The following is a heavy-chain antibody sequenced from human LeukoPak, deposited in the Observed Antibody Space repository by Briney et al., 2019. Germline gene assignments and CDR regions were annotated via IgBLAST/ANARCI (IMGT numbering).Heavy chain of an antibody. D-gene: IGHD3-16*01. J-gene: IGHJ3*02. CDR1: GFTFSTYA. V-gene: IGHV3-23*01. Sequence: GGSLRLSCAASGFTFSTYAMSWVRQAPGKGLEGVSGMSGSGGSTYYADSVKGRFTISRDNSKNTLFLQMNTLRAEDTAIYYCAKDREYSYVYDAFDIWGQGTLVTVSS. CDR2: MSGSGGST. CDR3: AKDREYSYVYDAFDI.